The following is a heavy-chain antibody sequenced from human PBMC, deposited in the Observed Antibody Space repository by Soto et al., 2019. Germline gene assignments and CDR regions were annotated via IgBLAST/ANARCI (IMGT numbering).Heavy chain of an antibody. D-gene: IGHD1-1*01. CDR3: AREIQRYFDY. J-gene: IGHJ4*02. Sequence: PSETLSLTCAVSGGSIISNYWWAWIRQPAGKGLEWIGRIYTSGSTNHNPSLKSRVTMSVDTSKNQFSLKLSSVTAADTAVYYCAREIQRYFDYWGQGTLVTVSS. V-gene: IGHV4-4*07. CDR2: IYTSGST. CDR1: GGSIISNY.